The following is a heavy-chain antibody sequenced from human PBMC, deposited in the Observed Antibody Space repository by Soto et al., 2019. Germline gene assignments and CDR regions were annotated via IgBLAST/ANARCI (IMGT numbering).Heavy chain of an antibody. D-gene: IGHD5-12*01. J-gene: IGHJ4*02. Sequence: TSETLSLTCTVSGGSISSSSYYWGWIRQPPGKGLEWIGSIYYSGSTYYNPSLKSRVTISVDTSKNQFSLKLGSVTAADTAVYYCARDDSGYDYLEILPFFDWGQGTLVTVSS. V-gene: IGHV4-39*02. CDR2: IYYSGST. CDR1: GGSISSSSYY. CDR3: ARDDSGYDYLEILPFFD.